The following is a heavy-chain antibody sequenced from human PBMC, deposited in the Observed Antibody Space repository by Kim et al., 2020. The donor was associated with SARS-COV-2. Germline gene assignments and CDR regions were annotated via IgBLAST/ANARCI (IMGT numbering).Heavy chain of an antibody. V-gene: IGHV1-18*01. Sequence: ASVKVSCKAFGYTFSSYGISWVRQAPGQGLEWMGWISVYNGNINYAQKLQGRVTLTTDISTSTAYMELRSLGSDDTAVYYCARSLSASGLGRMDYWGQGTLVTVSS. CDR2: ISVYNGNI. D-gene: IGHD7-27*01. J-gene: IGHJ4*02. CDR1: GYTFSSYG. CDR3: ARSLSASGLGRMDY.